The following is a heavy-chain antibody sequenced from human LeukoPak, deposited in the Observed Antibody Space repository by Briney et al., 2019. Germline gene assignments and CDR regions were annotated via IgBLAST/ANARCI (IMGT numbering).Heavy chain of an antibody. CDR3: ARDQTGYSYGLVYYYGMDV. D-gene: IGHD5-18*01. CDR1: GFTFSSYA. CDR2: ISYDGSNK. J-gene: IGHJ6*02. Sequence: PGGSLRLSCAASGFTFSSYAMHWVRQAPGKGLEWVAVISYDGSNKYYADSVKGRFIISRDNSKNTLYLQMNSLRAEDTAVYYCARDQTGYSYGLVYYYGMDVWGQGTTVTVSS. V-gene: IGHV3-30-3*01.